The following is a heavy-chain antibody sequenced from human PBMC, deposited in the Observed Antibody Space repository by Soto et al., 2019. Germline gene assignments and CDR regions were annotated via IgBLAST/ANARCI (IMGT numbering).Heavy chain of an antibody. J-gene: IGHJ4*02. CDR3: ARDRSHWSGYFDY. CDR2: ISSSSSYI. CDR1: GFTFSSYS. Sequence: AGGSLRLSCAASGFTFSSYSMNWVRRAPGKGLEWVSSISSSSSYIYYADSVKGRFTISRDNAKNSLYLQMNSLRAEDTAVYYCARDRSHWSGYFDYWGQGTLVTVSS. V-gene: IGHV3-21*01. D-gene: IGHD3-3*01.